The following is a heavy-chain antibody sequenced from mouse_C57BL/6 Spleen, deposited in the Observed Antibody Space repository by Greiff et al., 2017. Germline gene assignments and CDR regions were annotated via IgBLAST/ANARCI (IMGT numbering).Heavy chain of an antibody. CDR3: ASYYSNYDYWYFDV. CDR1: GYSITSGYY. Sequence: EVQLVESGPGLVKPSQSLSLTCSVTGYSITSGYYWNWIRQFPGNKLEWMGYISYDGSNNYNPSLKNRISITRDTSKNQFFLKLNSVTTEDTATYYCASYYSNYDYWYFDVWGTGTTVTVSS. V-gene: IGHV3-6*01. CDR2: ISYDGSN. D-gene: IGHD2-5*01. J-gene: IGHJ1*03.